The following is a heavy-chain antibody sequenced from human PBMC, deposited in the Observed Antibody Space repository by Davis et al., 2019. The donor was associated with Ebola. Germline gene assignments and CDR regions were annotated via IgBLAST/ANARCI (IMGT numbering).Heavy chain of an antibody. CDR3: AKDFTIFGVGGGMDV. CDR2: IWYDGSNK. Sequence: GGSLRLSCAASGFTFSSYGMHWVRQAPGKGLEWVAVIWYDGSNKYYADSVKGRFTISRDNSKNTLYLQMNSLRAEDTAVYYCAKDFTIFGVGGGMDVWGQGTTVTVSS. D-gene: IGHD3-3*01. V-gene: IGHV3-33*06. J-gene: IGHJ6*02. CDR1: GFTFSSYG.